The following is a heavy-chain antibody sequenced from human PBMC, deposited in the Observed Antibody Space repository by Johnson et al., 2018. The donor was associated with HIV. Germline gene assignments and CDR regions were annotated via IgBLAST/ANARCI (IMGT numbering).Heavy chain of an antibody. D-gene: IGHD4-23*01. CDR3: ASGEDYGGNYGALDI. J-gene: IGHJ3*02. CDR2: IYSGDST. Sequence: VQLVESGGGLIQPGGSLRLSCAASGFTVSSNYMSWVRQAPGKGLEWVSVIYSGDSTYYADSVKGRFTISRDNSKNTLYLQMNGLRVEDTAVFYCASGEDYGGNYGALDIWGQGTMVTVSS. V-gene: IGHV3-66*01. CDR1: GFTVSSNY.